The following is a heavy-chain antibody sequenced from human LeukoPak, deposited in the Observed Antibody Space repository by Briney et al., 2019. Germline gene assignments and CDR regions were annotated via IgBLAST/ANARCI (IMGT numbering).Heavy chain of an antibody. CDR1: GYTFTDFG. J-gene: IGHJ3*02. CDR2: VSTYTGDT. Sequence: ASVKVSCTASGYTFTDFGVTWVRLAPGQDIEWLGWVSTYTGDTSYAQKFQGRLTMTTDTSTSTAYMELSRLRSDDTAVYYCARVPATIGPNDAFDIWGQGTMVTVSS. CDR3: ARVPATIGPNDAFDI. D-gene: IGHD5-12*01. V-gene: IGHV1-18*01.